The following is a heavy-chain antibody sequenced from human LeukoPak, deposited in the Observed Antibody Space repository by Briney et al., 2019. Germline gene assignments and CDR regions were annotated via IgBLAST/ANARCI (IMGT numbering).Heavy chain of an antibody. CDR2: ISAYNGNT. CDR3: ARDPSDGDYDY. Sequence: ASVKVSCKASGYTFTGYYMHWVRQAPGQGLEWMGWISAYNGNTNYAQKLQGRVTMTTDTSTSTAYMELRSLTSDDTAVYYCARDPSDGDYDYWGQGTLVTVSS. CDR1: GYTFTGYY. V-gene: IGHV1-18*04. D-gene: IGHD4-17*01. J-gene: IGHJ4*02.